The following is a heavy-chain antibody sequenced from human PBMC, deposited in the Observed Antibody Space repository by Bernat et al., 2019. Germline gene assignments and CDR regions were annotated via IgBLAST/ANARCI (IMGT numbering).Heavy chain of an antibody. Sequence: QVQLVQSGAEVKKPGSSVKVSCKASGYTLTPYNIHWVRLAPGQGFEWMGVINLSDGRTRYEQKFQGTVPVTRDTSTSTVYMELSSLTSGGTAVYNGGKTLIQHFYYNGLDVWGQGTTVTVSS. D-gene: IGHD5-18*01. V-gene: IGHV1-46*01. J-gene: IGHJ6*02. CDR2: INLSDGRT. CDR3: GKTLIQHFYYNGLDV. CDR1: GYTLTPYN.